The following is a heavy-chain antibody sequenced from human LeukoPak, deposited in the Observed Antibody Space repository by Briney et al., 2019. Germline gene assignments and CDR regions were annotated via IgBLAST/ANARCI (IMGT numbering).Heavy chain of an antibody. CDR1: GYTFTGYY. J-gene: IGHJ4*02. CDR2: INPNSGGT. D-gene: IGHD1-26*01. V-gene: IGHV1-2*02. Sequence: ASVKVSCKASGYTFTGYYMHWVRQAPGQGLEWMGWINPNSGGTNYAQKFQGRVTMTRDTSISTAYMELSRLRSDDTAVDYCARAGGKISTTPIVGAIYWGQGTLVTVSS. CDR3: ARAGGKISTTPIVGAIY.